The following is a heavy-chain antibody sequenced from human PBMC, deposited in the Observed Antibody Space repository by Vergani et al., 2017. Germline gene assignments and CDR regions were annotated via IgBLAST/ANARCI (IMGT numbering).Heavy chain of an antibody. CDR1: GYTFTSYY. CDR2: INPSGGST. J-gene: IGHJ6*02. D-gene: IGHD1-26*01. Sequence: QVQLVQSGAEVKKPGASVKVSCKASGYTFTSYYMHWVRQAPGQGLEWMGIINPSGGSTRYAQKFQGRVIMTRDTSTSTVYMELGSLRSEDTAVYYCARDEFPDSGGSTAYYYGMDVWGQGTTVTVSS. V-gene: IGHV1-46*01. CDR3: ARDEFPDSGGSTAYYYGMDV.